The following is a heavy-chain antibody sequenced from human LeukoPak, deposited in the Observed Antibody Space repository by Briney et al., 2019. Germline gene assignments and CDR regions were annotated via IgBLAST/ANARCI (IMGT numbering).Heavy chain of an antibody. CDR1: GGSISSYY. CDR2: IYYSGST. J-gene: IGHJ4*02. V-gene: IGHV4-59*01. Sequence: SETLSLTCTVSGGSISSYYWSWIRQPPGKGLEWLGYIYYSGSTNYNRSLNSRVTISVDTSKNQFSLKLSSVTAGDTAVYYCARTPMVRGVIPLDYWGQGTLVTVSS. D-gene: IGHD3-10*01. CDR3: ARTPMVRGVIPLDY.